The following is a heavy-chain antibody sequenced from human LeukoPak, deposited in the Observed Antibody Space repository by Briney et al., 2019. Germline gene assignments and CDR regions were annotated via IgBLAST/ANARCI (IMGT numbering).Heavy chain of an antibody. CDR2: IIPIFGTA. CDR3: ARDQIAAAGFDY. D-gene: IGHD6-13*01. Sequence: SVKVSCKASGGTFSSYAISWVRQAPGQGLEWMGGIIPIFGTANYAQKFQGRVTISTDESTSTAYMELSSLRSEDTAVYYCARDQIAAAGFDYWGQGTLVTVSS. V-gene: IGHV1-69*05. CDR1: GGTFSSYA. J-gene: IGHJ4*02.